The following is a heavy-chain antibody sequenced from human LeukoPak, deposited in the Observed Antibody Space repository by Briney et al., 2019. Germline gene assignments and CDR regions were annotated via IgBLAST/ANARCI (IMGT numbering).Heavy chain of an antibody. CDR3: ARVGYSGWNLEY. CDR2: INQSGSVK. V-gene: IGHV3-7*01. D-gene: IGHD5-12*01. CDR1: GFTFRSYW. J-gene: IGHJ4*02. Sequence: PGGSLRLSCAASGFTFRSYWMSCVRQAPGKGLEWVANINQSGSVKYYVDSVKGRFTISRDDAKNSLYVQMNSLRDESTSVYYCARVGYSGWNLEYWGEGTLVTVSS.